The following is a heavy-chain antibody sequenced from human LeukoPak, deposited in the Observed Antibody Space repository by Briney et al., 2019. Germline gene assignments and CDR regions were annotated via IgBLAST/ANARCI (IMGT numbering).Heavy chain of an antibody. Sequence: GGSLRLSCAASGFPLDDYATHRVRQAPGKGLEWVSCINWNSRNIGYADSVKGRFTISRDNAKNSLYLQMNSLRAEDTALYYCARASGGSYYYYMDVWGKGNTVNVSS. D-gene: IGHD3-3*01. CDR3: ARASGGSYYYYMDV. CDR1: GFPLDDYA. V-gene: IGHV3-9*01. CDR2: INWNSRNI. J-gene: IGHJ6*03.